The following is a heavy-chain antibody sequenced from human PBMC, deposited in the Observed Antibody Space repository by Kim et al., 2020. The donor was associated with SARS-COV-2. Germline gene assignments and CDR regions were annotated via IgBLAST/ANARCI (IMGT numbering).Heavy chain of an antibody. D-gene: IGHD5-18*01. Sequence: TDYAATVKGRFTISRDDSKNTLYLQMNSLKTEDTAVYYCTTDKRYTAFDYWGQGTLVTVSS. CDR2: T. J-gene: IGHJ4*02. V-gene: IGHV3-15*01. CDR3: TTDKRYTAFDY.